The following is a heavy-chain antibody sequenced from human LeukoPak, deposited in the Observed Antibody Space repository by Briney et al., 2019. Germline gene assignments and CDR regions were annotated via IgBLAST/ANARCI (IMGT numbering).Heavy chain of an antibody. Sequence: SVKVSCKASGGTFSSYAISWVRQAPGQGLEWMGGIVPIFGTANYAQKFQGRVTITADESTSTAYMELSSLRSEDTAVYYCARGSYSSSWLYNWFDPWGQGTLVTVSS. D-gene: IGHD6-13*01. J-gene: IGHJ5*02. V-gene: IGHV1-69*13. CDR2: IVPIFGTA. CDR3: ARGSYSSSWLYNWFDP. CDR1: GGTFSSYA.